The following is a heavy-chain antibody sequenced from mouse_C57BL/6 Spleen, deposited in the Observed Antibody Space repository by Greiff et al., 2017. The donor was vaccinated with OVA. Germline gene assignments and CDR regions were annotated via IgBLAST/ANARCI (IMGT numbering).Heavy chain of an antibody. CDR2: IDPATGGT. Sequence: VQLQQSGAELVRPGASVTLSCKASGYTFTDYEMHWVKQTPVHGLEWIGAIDPATGGTAYNQKFKGKAILTADKSSSTAYMELRSLTSEDSAVYYCTITTVVEYYFGYWGQGTTLTVSS. J-gene: IGHJ2*01. CDR3: TITTVVEYYFGY. D-gene: IGHD1-1*01. V-gene: IGHV1-15*01. CDR1: GYTFTDYE.